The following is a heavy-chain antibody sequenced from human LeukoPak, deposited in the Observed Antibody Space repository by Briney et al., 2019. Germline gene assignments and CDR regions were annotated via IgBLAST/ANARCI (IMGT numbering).Heavy chain of an antibody. CDR2: IYYSGST. D-gene: IGHD6-13*01. Sequence: SETLSLTCTVSSGSISSYYWSWIRQPPGKGLEWIGYIYYSGSTNYNPSLKSRVTISVDTSKNQFSLKLSSVTAADTAVYYCARARGSSRFDYWGQGTLVTVSS. J-gene: IGHJ4*02. CDR1: SGSISSYY. CDR3: ARARGSSRFDY. V-gene: IGHV4-59*01.